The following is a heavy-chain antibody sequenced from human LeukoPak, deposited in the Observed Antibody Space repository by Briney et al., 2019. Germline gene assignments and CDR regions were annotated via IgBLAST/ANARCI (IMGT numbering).Heavy chain of an antibody. J-gene: IGHJ3*02. V-gene: IGHV4-59*01. CDR3: ARGVTLEWLLGAFDI. Sequence: PSETLSLTCTVSGGSISNYYWSWIRQPPGKGLEWIGYIYYSGSTNYNPSLKSRVTISVDTSKNQFSLKLSSVTAADTAVYYCARGVTLEWLLGAFDIWGQGTMVTVSS. D-gene: IGHD3-3*01. CDR2: IYYSGST. CDR1: GGSISNYY.